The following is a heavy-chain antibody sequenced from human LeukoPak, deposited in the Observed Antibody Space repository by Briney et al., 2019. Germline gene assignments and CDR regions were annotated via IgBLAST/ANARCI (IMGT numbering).Heavy chain of an antibody. CDR2: LYWHDDK. V-gene: IGHV2-5*01. Sequence: ESGPTLVKPTQTLTLTCTFSGFSLTTTGVGVGWFRQPPGKALEWLALLYWHDDKRYSPSLKSRVTITKDTSKNQVVLTITNMDPVDTATYYCAHSNRYCHDRNGSPYYFDQWGQGTLVTVSS. D-gene: IGHD3-22*01. CDR1: GFSLTTTGVG. J-gene: IGHJ4*02. CDR3: AHSNRYCHDRNGSPYYFDQ.